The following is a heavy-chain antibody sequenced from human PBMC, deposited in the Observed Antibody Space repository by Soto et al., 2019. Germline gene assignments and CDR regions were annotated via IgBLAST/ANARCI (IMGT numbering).Heavy chain of an antibody. Sequence: QVQLQESGPGLVKPSETLSLTCTVSGGSVSSGSHYWSWIRQPPGKRLEWVGYVYYSGSTNYNPSLQRRVTISVDTSKNQFSLKLNSVTAADTAVYYCARGHDFWSGFSYFDYWGQGTLVTVSS. J-gene: IGHJ4*02. CDR3: ARGHDFWSGFSYFDY. D-gene: IGHD3-3*01. V-gene: IGHV4-61*01. CDR1: GGSVSSGSHY. CDR2: VYYSGST.